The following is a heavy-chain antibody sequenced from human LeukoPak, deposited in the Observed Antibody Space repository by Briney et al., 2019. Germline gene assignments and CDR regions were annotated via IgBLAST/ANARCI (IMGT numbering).Heavy chain of an antibody. CDR2: IYYSGST. J-gene: IGHJ4*02. CDR3: ARTTDYYDSSGYYGEVYFDY. CDR1: GGSISSYY. D-gene: IGHD3-22*01. V-gene: IGHV4-59*08. Sequence: SETLSLTCTVSGGSISSYYWSWIRQPPGKGLEWIGYIYYSGSTNYNPSLKSRVTISVDTSKNQFSLKLSSVTAADTAVYYCARTTDYYDSSGYYGEVYFDYWGQGTLVTVSS.